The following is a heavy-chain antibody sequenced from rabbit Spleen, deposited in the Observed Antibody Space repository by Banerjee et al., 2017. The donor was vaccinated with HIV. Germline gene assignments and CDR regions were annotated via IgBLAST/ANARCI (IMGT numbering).Heavy chain of an antibody. J-gene: IGHJ4*01. CDR3: ARDLDGVIGWNFGW. CDR2: IDTNDGNT. Sequence: QEQLVESGGGLVQPEGSLTLTCKASGFDFSSGDDMCWVRQAPGKRPEWIACIDTNDGNTYYASWAKGRFSISKTSSTTVTLQMPSLAVADTATYFCARDLDGVIGWNFGWWGPGTLVTVS. CDR1: GFDFSSGDD. D-gene: IGHD1-1*01. V-gene: IGHV1S45*01.